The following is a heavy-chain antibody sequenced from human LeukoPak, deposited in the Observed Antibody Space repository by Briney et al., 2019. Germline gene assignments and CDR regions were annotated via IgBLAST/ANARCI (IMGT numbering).Heavy chain of an antibody. Sequence: PGGALRLSLGASWFTFRNYSISWGPQAPGKGLEWASSITTSSTYISYADSVKGRFTISRDNAKNSLYLQMNSLRAEDTAVYYCARGKYSSGWFDYWGQGTLVTVSS. CDR2: ITTSSTYI. CDR3: ARGKYSSGWFDY. CDR1: WFTFRNYS. J-gene: IGHJ4*02. D-gene: IGHD6-19*01. V-gene: IGHV3-21*01.